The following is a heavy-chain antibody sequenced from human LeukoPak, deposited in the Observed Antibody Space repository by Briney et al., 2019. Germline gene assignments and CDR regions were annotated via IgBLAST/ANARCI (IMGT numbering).Heavy chain of an antibody. V-gene: IGHV3-21*01. D-gene: IGHD2-2*01. CDR3: ARDRSTSLDDAFDI. Sequence: GGSLRLSCAASGFTFSNYYINWVRQAPGKGLEWVSSISSSSSYIYYADSVKGRFTISRDNAKNSLYLQMNSLRAEDTAVYYCARDRSTSLDDAFDIWGQGTMVTVSS. J-gene: IGHJ3*02. CDR2: ISSSSSYI. CDR1: GFTFSNYY.